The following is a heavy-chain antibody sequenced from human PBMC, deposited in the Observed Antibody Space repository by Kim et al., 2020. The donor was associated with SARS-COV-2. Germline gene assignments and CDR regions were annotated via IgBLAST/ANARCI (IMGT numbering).Heavy chain of an antibody. J-gene: IGHJ4*02. V-gene: IGHV3-23*01. CDR3: AKMVGYSDSSGSNFDS. CDR2: ISGSGGRT. CDR1: GFTFSNYG. D-gene: IGHD3-22*01. Sequence: GGSLRLSCAASGFTFSNYGMTWVRQAPGEGLEWVSVISGSGGRTYYADSVKGRFTISRDNSKNTLYLHMNSLRAEDTAVYYCAKMVGYSDSSGSNFDSWGQGTLVTVSA.